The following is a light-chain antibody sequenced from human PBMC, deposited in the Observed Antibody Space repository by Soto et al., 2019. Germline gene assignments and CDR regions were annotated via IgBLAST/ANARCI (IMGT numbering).Light chain of an antibody. Sequence: QPVLTESSSASASLGSSVKLTCTLSSGHSSYIIAWHHQQPGKAPRYLMKLEGSGSYNKGSGVPDRFSGSSSGADRYLTISNLQFEDEANYYCETWDSNTLLFGGGTKVTVL. CDR1: SGHSSYI. CDR2: LEGSGSY. CDR3: ETWDSNTLL. V-gene: IGLV4-60*02. J-gene: IGLJ2*01.